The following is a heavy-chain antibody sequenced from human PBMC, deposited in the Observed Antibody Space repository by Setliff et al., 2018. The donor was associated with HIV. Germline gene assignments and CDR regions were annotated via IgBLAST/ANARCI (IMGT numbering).Heavy chain of an antibody. Sequence: GPTLVNPTQTLTLTCTFSGFSLSTSGVGVGWIRQPPGKALEWLALIYWDDDKRYSPSLRSRLTITKDTSKNQVVLTMTNMDPVDTAKYYCAHKSIQLWSYDAFDIWGQGTMVTVSS. D-gene: IGHD5-18*01. CDR3: AHKSIQLWSYDAFDI. J-gene: IGHJ3*02. V-gene: IGHV2-5*02. CDR2: IYWDDDK. CDR1: GFSLSTSGVG.